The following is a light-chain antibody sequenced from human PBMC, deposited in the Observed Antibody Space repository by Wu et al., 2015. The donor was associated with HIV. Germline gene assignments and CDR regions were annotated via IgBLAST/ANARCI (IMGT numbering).Light chain of an antibody. V-gene: IGKV1-9*01. Sequence: DIQLTQSPSFLSASVGDRVTITCRASEDISSYLAWFQQKPGKSPKLLICTAYTLQSGVPSRFSGSGSGTEFTLTISSLRPEDFATYYCQQLNTYPLTFGGGTKVEIK. CDR1: EDISSY. CDR2: TAY. J-gene: IGKJ4*01. CDR3: QQLNTYPLT.